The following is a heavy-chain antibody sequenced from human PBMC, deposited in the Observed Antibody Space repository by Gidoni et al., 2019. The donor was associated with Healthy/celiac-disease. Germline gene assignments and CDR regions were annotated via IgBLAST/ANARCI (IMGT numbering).Heavy chain of an antibody. J-gene: IGHJ6*02. D-gene: IGHD3-10*01. Sequence: QVQLVQSGAEVKKPGASVKVSCKASGYTFTSYGSSWVRKAPGQGLEWMGWISPYNGNTNYAQKLKGRVTMTTNTSTRTAYMELRSLRSDDTAGYYCARDGQMVRGVIINYYYYGMDVWGQGTTVTVSS. V-gene: IGHV1-18*01. CDR1: GYTFTSYG. CDR3: ARDGQMVRGVIINYYYYGMDV. CDR2: ISPYNGNT.